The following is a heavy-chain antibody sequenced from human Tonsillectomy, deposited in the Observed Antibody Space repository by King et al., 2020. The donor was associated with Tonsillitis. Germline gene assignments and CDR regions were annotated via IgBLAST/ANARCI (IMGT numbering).Heavy chain of an antibody. CDR2: LSGSGSST. Sequence: VQLVESGGGLVQPGGSLRLSCAASGFTFSSYAMSWVRQAPGKGLEWVSTLSGSGSSTYYADSVKGRLTISRDNSKNTLYLQMSSLRAEDTAVYYCARASGELGGSYPINAFDVWGQGTMVTVS. CDR1: GFTFSSYA. V-gene: IGHV3-23*04. CDR3: ARASGELGGSYPINAFDV. D-gene: IGHD1-26*01. J-gene: IGHJ3*01.